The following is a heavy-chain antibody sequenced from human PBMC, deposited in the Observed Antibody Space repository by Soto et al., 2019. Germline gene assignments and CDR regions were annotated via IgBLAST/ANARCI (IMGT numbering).Heavy chain of an antibody. J-gene: IGHJ4*02. D-gene: IGHD2-15*01. CDR3: ARVGYCSGGSCYSSRFDY. Sequence: SETLSLTCAVYGGSFSGYYWSWIRQPPGKGLEWIGEINHSGSTNYNPSLKSRATISVDTSKNQFSLKLSSVTAADTAVYYCARVGYCSGGSCYSSRFDYWGQGTLVTVSS. CDR1: GGSFSGYY. V-gene: IGHV4-34*01. CDR2: INHSGST.